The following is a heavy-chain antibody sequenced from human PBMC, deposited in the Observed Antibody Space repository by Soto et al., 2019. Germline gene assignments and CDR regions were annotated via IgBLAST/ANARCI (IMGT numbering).Heavy chain of an antibody. V-gene: IGHV2-5*01. D-gene: IGHD6-13*01. CDR1: GFSLSTSGVG. J-gene: IGHJ5*02. CDR2: IYWNDDK. CDR3: ANSIGQQLVLLFDT. Sequence: GSGPTLVNPTQTLTLTCTFSGFSLSTSGVGVGWIRQPPGEALEWLALIYWNDDKRYSPSLKSRLTITKDTSKNQVVLTMTNMDPVDTVTYYCANSIGQQLVLLFDTWGQGTLVTVSS.